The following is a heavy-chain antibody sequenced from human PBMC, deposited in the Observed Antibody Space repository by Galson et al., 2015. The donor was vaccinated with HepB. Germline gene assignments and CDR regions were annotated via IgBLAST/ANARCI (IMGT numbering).Heavy chain of an antibody. CDR1: GFTFSGSA. CDR2: IISKASTYAT. J-gene: IGHJ4*02. CDR3: TRLGDLSGYSRS. D-gene: IGHD6-13*01. Sequence: SLRLSCAASGFTFSGSAIHWVRQTSGKGLEWVSRIISKASTYATAYAASLKGRFTIARDYSKNTAYLHMKSLKTEDTAVYYCTRLGDLSGYSRSWGQGTLVTVSS. V-gene: IGHV3-73*01.